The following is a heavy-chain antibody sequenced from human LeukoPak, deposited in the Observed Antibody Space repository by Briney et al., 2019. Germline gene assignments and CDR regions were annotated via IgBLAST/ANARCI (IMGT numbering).Heavy chain of an antibody. D-gene: IGHD6-13*01. V-gene: IGHV1-24*01. Sequence: ASVKVSCKVSGYTLTELSMHWVRQAPGKGLEWMGGFDPEDGETIYAQKFQGRVTMTEDTSTDTAYMELSSLRSEDTAVYYCATDYIGPGYGSSRYGDYWGQGTLVTVSS. J-gene: IGHJ4*02. CDR3: ATDYIGPGYGSSRYGDY. CDR2: FDPEDGET. CDR1: GYTLTELS.